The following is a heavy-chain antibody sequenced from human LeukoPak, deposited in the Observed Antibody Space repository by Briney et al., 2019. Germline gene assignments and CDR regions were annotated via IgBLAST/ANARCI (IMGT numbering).Heavy chain of an antibody. Sequence: SETLSLTCAVYGGSFSGYYWSWIRQPPGKGLEWIGEINHSGSTNYNPSLKSRVTISVNTSKNQFSLKLSSVTAADTAVYYCARLPQPSDILTAYANSFDYWGQGSLVTVSS. V-gene: IGHV4-34*01. CDR2: INHSGST. J-gene: IGHJ4*02. CDR3: ARLPQPSDILTAYANSFDY. CDR1: GGSFSGYY. D-gene: IGHD3-9*01.